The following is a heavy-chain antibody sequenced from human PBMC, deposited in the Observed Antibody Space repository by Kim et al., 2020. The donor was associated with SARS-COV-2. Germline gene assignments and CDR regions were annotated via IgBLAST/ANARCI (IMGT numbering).Heavy chain of an antibody. CDR3: ARVHWGSGWFDP. D-gene: IGHD7-27*01. V-gene: IGHV4-31*02. Sequence: FNNPSHKSRLTISGDTSTNQFSLRLSSVTAADTAMYYCARVHWGSGWFDPWGQGTLVTVSS. J-gene: IGHJ5*02.